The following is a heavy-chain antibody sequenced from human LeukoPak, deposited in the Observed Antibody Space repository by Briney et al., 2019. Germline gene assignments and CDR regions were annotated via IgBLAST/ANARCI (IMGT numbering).Heavy chain of an antibody. J-gene: IGHJ4*02. CDR3: AKSAEYGSRSRVDY. V-gene: IGHV3-23*01. D-gene: IGHD3-10*01. CDR2: ISGSGTST. CDR1: GFTFSSYA. Sequence: QTGGSLRLSCAASGFTFSSYAMTWVRQAPGRGLEWVSTISGSGTSTYYADSVKGRFTISRDNSKNTLYLQMNSLRPEDTAVYYCAKSAEYGSRSRVDYWGQGTLVTVSS.